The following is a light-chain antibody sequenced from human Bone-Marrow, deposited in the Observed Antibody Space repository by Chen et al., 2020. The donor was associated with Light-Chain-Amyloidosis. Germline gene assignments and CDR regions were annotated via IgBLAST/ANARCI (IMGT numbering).Light chain of an antibody. V-gene: IGLV3-25*03. CDR2: RDT. J-gene: IGLJ2*01. CDR3: QSADSSCTYEVI. CDR1: DLPTQY. Sequence: SYELTQPPSVSVSPGQTPRITCSGDDLPTQYAYWYQQKPGQAPVLVVHRDTERPSGSSERFSGSSSGTTATLTISGVQAEDEADYHCQSADSSCTYEVIFGGGTKLTVL.